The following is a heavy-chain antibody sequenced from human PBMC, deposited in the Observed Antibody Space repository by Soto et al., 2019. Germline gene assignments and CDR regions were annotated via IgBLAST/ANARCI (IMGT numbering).Heavy chain of an antibody. CDR3: ARVSVFLSYDYVWGSYPQTYYFDY. CDR2: SSYGGIT. D-gene: IGHD3-16*02. CDR1: GGSISDYY. V-gene: IGHV4-59*12. J-gene: IGHJ4*02. Sequence: SETLSLTCSVSGGSISDYYWSWIRQSPEKGLEYIAYSSYGGITNLNGALNGRVTMSIDTSKNQFSLKLSSVTAADTAVYYCARVSVFLSYDYVWGSYPQTYYFDYWGQGTLVTVSS.